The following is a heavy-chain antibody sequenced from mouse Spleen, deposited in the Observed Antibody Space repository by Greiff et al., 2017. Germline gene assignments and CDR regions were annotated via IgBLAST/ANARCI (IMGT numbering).Heavy chain of an antibody. CDR1: GYTFTSYW. D-gene: IGHD1-1*01. J-gene: IGHJ1*03. V-gene: IGHV1-55*01. CDR3: AREEGHYYGTYFDV. CDR2: IYPGSGST. Sequence: QVQLQQPGAELVKPGASVKMSCKASGYTFTSYWITWVKQRPGQGLEWIGDIYPGSGSTNYNEKFKSKATLTVDTSSSTAYMQLSSLTSEDSAVYYCAREEGHYYGTYFDVWGTGTTVTVSS.